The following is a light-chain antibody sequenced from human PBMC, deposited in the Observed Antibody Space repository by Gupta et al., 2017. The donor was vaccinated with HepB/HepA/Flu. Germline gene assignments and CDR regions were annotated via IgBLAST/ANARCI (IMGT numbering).Light chain of an antibody. CDR2: NNI. Sequence: QSVLTQPPSASGTPGQRVTISCSGRSSNIGSNTVTWYQQLPGTAPKLLIYNNIHRPSGVPDRFSGSKSGTSASLAISGLQSEDEADYYCATWDDSLNAWVFGGGTKLTVL. V-gene: IGLV1-44*01. CDR3: ATWDDSLNAWV. CDR1: SSNIGSNT. J-gene: IGLJ3*02.